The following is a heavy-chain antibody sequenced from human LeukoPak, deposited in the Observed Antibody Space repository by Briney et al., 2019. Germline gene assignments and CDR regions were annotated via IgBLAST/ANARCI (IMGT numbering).Heavy chain of an antibody. D-gene: IGHD2/OR15-2a*01. CDR2: IIPILGIA. CDR1: GGTYT. Sequence: SVKVSCKASGGTYTISWVRQAPGQGLEWMGRIIPILGIANYAQKFQGRVTITADKSTSTAYMELSSLRSEDTAVYYCARVYGDLDAFDTWGQGTMVTVSS. V-gene: IGHV1-69*02. CDR3: ARVYGDLDAFDT. J-gene: IGHJ3*02.